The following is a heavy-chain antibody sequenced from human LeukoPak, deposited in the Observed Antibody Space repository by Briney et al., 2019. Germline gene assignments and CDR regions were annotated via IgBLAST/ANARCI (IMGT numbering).Heavy chain of an antibody. CDR2: ISSSGSYI. D-gene: IGHD4-17*01. CDR1: GFXFKSTF. J-gene: IGHJ4*02. V-gene: IGHV3-21*01. Sequence: PGGSLRLSCAVSGFXFKSTFMNWVRQAPGKGLEWVSSISSSGSYIHYADSVKGRFTVSRDNDNDTLYLHMTGLSAEDSATYYCTRDYGARDDWGQGTLVTVSS. CDR3: TRDYGARDD.